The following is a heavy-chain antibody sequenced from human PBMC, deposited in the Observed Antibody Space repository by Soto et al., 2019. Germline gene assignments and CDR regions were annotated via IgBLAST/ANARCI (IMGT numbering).Heavy chain of an antibody. J-gene: IGHJ4*02. CDR3: AREDPGPHCFDS. V-gene: IGHV4-31*03. CDR2: IYYSGST. Sequence: SETLSLTCTVSGGSISSGGYYWSWIRQHPGKGLEWIGYIYYSGSTYYNPSLKSRVTISVDTSKNQFSLKLSSVTAADTAVYYCAREDPGPHCFDSWGQGALVTVSS. D-gene: IGHD1-1*01. CDR1: GGSISSGGYY.